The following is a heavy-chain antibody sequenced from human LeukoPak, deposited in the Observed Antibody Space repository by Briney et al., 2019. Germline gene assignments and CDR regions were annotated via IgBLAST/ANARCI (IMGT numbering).Heavy chain of an antibody. D-gene: IGHD3-10*01. CDR1: GDSISRSSYY. CDR2: FSYSGNS. CDR3: ARSGSFDY. V-gene: IGHV4-39*01. Sequence: KPSETLSLTCTVSGDSISRSSYYWGWIRQPPGKGLEWIGSFSYSGNSYYNPSLKSRVTISVDTSKNQFSLSLSSVTAADTAVYYCARSGSFDYWGQGTLVTVSS. J-gene: IGHJ4*02.